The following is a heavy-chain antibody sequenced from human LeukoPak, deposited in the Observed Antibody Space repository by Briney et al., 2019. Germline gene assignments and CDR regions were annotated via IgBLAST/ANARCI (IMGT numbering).Heavy chain of an antibody. Sequence: GGSLRLSCAASGFIFSDYYMTWLRQAPGKGLEWIAYIGTSGSPIYYADSAKGRFTISRDNAKNSLYLQMNSLRAEDTAVYYCARRYCTYSSCYSEYWGQGTLLTVSS. CDR1: GFIFSDYY. CDR3: ARRYCTYSSCYSEY. V-gene: IGHV3-11*01. J-gene: IGHJ4*02. CDR2: IGTSGSPI. D-gene: IGHD6-19*01.